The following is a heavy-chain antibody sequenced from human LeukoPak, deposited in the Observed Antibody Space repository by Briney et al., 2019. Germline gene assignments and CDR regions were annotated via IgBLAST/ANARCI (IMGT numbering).Heavy chain of an antibody. Sequence: SETLSLTCTVSGGSISSYYWSWIRQPPGKGLEWIGYIYYSGSTNYNPSLKSRVTISVDTSKNQFSLKLSSVTAADTAVYYCARLPLHYYDSSAHLGLRAFELRGQGTMVTVSS. V-gene: IGHV4-59*08. CDR1: GGSISSYY. CDR2: IYYSGST. D-gene: IGHD3-22*01. J-gene: IGHJ3*01. CDR3: ARLPLHYYDSSAHLGLRAFEL.